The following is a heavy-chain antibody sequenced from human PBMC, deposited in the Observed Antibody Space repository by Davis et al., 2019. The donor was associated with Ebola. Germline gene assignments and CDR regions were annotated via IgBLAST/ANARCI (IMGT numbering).Heavy chain of an antibody. CDR3: ARRGYYDSSGYYFHFDY. CDR2: IDPSDSYT. V-gene: IGHV5-10-1*01. CDR1: GYSFTSYW. J-gene: IGHJ4*02. D-gene: IGHD3-22*01. Sequence: GESLKISCQGSGYSFTSYWISWVRQMPGKGLEWMGRIDPSDSYTNYSPSFQGHVTISADKSISTAYLQWSSLKASDTAMYYCARRGYYDSSGYYFHFDYWGQGTLVTVSS.